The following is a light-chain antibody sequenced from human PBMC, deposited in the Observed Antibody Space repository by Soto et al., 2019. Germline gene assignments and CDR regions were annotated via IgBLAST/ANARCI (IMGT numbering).Light chain of an antibody. V-gene: IGKV3-15*01. J-gene: IGKJ1*01. CDR1: QSVSSD. Sequence: EIVMTQSPATLSVSPGERATLSCRASQSVSSDLAWYHQKPGQAPRLLIYSASTRATGIPARFSGSVSGTEFTLTINILQSEDFAVYYCQQYNNWPRTFGQGTKVEIK. CDR2: SAS. CDR3: QQYNNWPRT.